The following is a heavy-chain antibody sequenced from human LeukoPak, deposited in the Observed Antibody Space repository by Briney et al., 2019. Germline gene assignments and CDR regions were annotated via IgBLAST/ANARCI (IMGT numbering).Heavy chain of an antibody. CDR2: IIPIFGTA. D-gene: IGHD1-26*01. V-gene: IGHV1-69*13. CDR1: GGTFSSYA. Sequence: SVKVSCKASGGTFSSYAISWVRQAPGQGLEWMGGIIPIFGTANYAQKFQGRVTITADESTSTAYMELSSLRSEDTAVYYCARDRRSPRAFDIWGQGTMVTVSS. J-gene: IGHJ3*02. CDR3: ARDRRSPRAFDI.